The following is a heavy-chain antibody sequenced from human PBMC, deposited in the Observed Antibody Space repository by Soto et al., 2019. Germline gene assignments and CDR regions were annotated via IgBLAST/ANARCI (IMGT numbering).Heavy chain of an antibody. J-gene: IGHJ5*02. Sequence: GGSLRLSCAASGFTFSSYSMNWVRQAPGKGLEWVSYISSSSTIYYADSVKGRFTISRDNAKNSLYLQMNSLRDEDTAVYYCARDRQQREVGWFDPWGQGTLVTVSS. CDR1: GFTFSSYS. CDR3: ARDRQQREVGWFDP. V-gene: IGHV3-48*02. D-gene: IGHD6-13*01. CDR2: ISSSSTI.